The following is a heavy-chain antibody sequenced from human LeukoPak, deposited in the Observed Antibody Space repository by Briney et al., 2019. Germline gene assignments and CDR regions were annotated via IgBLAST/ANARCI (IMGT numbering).Heavy chain of an antibody. J-gene: IGHJ4*02. CDR2: ISYDGSNK. CDR1: GFTFSSYG. Sequence: GGSLRLSCAASGFTFSSYGMHWVRQAPGKGLEWVAVISYDGSNKYYADSVKGRCTISRDNSKNTLYLQMNSLRAEDTAVYYCAGYPDTYYYDSSGPWDYWGQGTLVTVSS. V-gene: IGHV3-30*03. CDR3: AGYPDTYYYDSSGPWDY. D-gene: IGHD3-22*01.